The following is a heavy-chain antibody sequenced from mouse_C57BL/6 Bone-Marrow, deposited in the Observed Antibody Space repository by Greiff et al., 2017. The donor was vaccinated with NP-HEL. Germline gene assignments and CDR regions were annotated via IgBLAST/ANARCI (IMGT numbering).Heavy chain of an antibody. CDR1: GFTFSDYG. Sequence: EVKLLEPGGGLVKPGGSLKLSCAASGFTFSDYGMHWVRQAPEQGLEWVAYISSGSSTIYYADKVKGRFTFSRDNAKNTLYLQMTSLRSEDTAMYYCARGGYDAMDYGGQGTSVTVSA. V-gene: IGHV5-17*01. J-gene: IGHJ4*01. CDR3: ARGGYDAMDY. CDR2: ISSGSSTI.